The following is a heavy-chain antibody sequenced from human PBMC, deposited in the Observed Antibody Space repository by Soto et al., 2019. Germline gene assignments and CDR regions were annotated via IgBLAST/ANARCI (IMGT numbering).Heavy chain of an antibody. V-gene: IGHV3-23*01. D-gene: IGHD1-26*01. CDR3: ATLGGTSRLWYFDL. Sequence: XGSLIISGASSGFSFGSYSLSLVLQAPGKGLEWVSTISGSDGKTFYADSVKGRFSISRDTSQSTLYLQMNSLRAEDTALYYCATLGGTSRLWYFDLWGRGTLVTVSS. CDR1: GFSFGSYS. CDR2: ISGSDGKT. J-gene: IGHJ2*01.